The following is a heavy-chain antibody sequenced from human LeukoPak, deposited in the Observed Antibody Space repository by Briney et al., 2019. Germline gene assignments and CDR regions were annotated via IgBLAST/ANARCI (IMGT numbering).Heavy chain of an antibody. CDR1: GGSISGYY. CDR3: ARQYCRGGSCYEDY. J-gene: IGHJ4*02. Sequence: PSETLSLTCTVSGGSISGYYWSWIRQPPGKGLEWIGFIYYSGSTNYNPSLKSRVTISVDTSKNQFSLKLSSVTAADTAVYYCARQYCRGGSCYEDYWGQGTLVTVSS. CDR2: IYYSGST. V-gene: IGHV4-59*08. D-gene: IGHD2-15*01.